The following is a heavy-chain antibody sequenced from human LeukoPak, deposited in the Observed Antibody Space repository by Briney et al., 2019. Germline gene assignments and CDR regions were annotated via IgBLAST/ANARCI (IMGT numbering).Heavy chain of an antibody. CDR1: GFTFSTYP. CDR3: AKAHRGFDDFWTGYDY. CDR2: ISGSGGNT. Sequence: GGSLRLSCAASGFTFSTYPMTWVRQAPGKGLEWVSTISGSGGNTYYGDSVKGRFTISRDNSNNTVYLQMSNLGADDTALYYCAKAHRGFDDFWTGYDYWSLGTLVTVSS. J-gene: IGHJ4*02. V-gene: IGHV3-23*01. D-gene: IGHD3/OR15-3a*01.